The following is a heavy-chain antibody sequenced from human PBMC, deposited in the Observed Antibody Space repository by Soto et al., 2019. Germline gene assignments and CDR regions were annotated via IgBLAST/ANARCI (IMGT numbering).Heavy chain of an antibody. Sequence: GGSLRLSCNASGFSFGPYLMTWVRQAPGKGLEWVSSISGNGFDTYYADSVKGRFTISRDNSKNRLFLQMNSLRADDTALYYCARVDSSGWYGNAFDIWGQGTMVTVSS. D-gene: IGHD6-19*01. V-gene: IGHV3-23*01. J-gene: IGHJ3*02. CDR1: GFSFGPYL. CDR3: ARVDSSGWYGNAFDI. CDR2: ISGNGFDT.